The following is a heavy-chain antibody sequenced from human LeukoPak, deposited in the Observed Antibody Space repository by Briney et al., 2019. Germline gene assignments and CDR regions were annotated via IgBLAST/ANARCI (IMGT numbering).Heavy chain of an antibody. V-gene: IGHV3-7*01. D-gene: IGHD5-12*01. J-gene: IGHJ4*02. Sequence: PGGSLRLSCAASGFTFSSYWMSWVRQAPGKGLEWVANIKQDGSEKYYVDSVKGRFTISRDNPKSSLYLQMNNLRAEDTAVYYCAREFWGSGYDPIDYWGQGTLVTVSS. CDR2: IKQDGSEK. CDR3: AREFWGSGYDPIDY. CDR1: GFTFSSYW.